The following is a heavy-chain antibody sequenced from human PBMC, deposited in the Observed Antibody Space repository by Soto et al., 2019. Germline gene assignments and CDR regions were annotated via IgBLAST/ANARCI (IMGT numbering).Heavy chain of an antibody. CDR1: GYTFTGYY. V-gene: IGHV1-2*02. D-gene: IGHD4-17*01. CDR3: ARDGYGDYQYYYYYGMDV. Sequence: ASVKVSCKASGYTFTGYYMHWVRQAPGQGLEWMGWINPNSGGTNYAQKFQGRVTMTRDTSISTAYMELSRLRSDDTAVYYCARDGYGDYQYYYYYGMDVWGQGTTVTVSS. CDR2: INPNSGGT. J-gene: IGHJ6*02.